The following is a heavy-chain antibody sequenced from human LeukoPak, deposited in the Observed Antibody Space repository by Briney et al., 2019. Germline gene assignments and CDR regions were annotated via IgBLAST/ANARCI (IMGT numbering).Heavy chain of an antibody. V-gene: IGHV4-39*01. CDR1: GDSISSSSYY. Sequence: SETLSLTCTVSGDSISSSSYYWGWLRQPPGKWLQRIATIRYAGSPYYNPSLKSRVNISVDTSKNHFSLKLSSVTAADTAMYYCARYWGPYDNSGAYFDYWGQGTLVTVSS. CDR2: IRYAGSP. J-gene: IGHJ4*02. D-gene: IGHD3-22*01. CDR3: ARYWGPYDNSGAYFDY.